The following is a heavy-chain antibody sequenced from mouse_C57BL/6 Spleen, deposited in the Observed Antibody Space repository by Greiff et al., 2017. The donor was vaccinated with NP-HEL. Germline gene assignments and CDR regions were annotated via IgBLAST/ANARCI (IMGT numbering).Heavy chain of an antibody. CDR1: GFPFSSYG. D-gene: IGHD1-1*01. Sequence: DVQLVESGGDLVKPGGSLKLSCAASGFPFSSYGMFWVRPTLDKRLDWVATISSGGSYPYYPDSVKGRFTISRDNAKNTLYLQMSSLKSEDTAMYYWARRDYAGDYFDYWGQGTTLTVSS. J-gene: IGHJ2*01. CDR2: ISSGGSYP. CDR3: ARRDYAGDYFDY. V-gene: IGHV5-6*01.